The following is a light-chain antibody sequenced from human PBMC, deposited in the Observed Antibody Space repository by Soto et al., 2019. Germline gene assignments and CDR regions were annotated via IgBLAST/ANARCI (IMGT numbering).Light chain of an antibody. CDR2: EAS. Sequence: QSALTQPASVSGSPGQSITISCTGTSSDVGCYNFVSWYQQHPGKAPKLMIYEASKRPSGVSNRFSGSKSGNTASLTISGLQPEDEADYYCCSYGGSSTDVFGAGTKLTVL. J-gene: IGLJ1*01. CDR3: CSYGGSSTDV. V-gene: IGLV2-23*01. CDR1: SSDVGCYNF.